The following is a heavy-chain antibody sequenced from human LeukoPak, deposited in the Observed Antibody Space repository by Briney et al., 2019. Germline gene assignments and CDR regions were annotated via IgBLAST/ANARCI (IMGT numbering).Heavy chain of an antibody. D-gene: IGHD4-11*01. CDR1: GFTVSSYY. CDR3: ARSYSNHLFGMDV. CDR2: IYSGGST. V-gene: IGHV3-66*01. J-gene: IGHJ6*01. Sequence: GSLRLFCAASGFTVSSYYMTWVCQAPGKGLEWVSVIYSGGSTYYADSVKGRVAISRDNSKNTVFLQMNSVRAEDTAVYYCARSYSNHLFGMDVWGQRTAVTVSS.